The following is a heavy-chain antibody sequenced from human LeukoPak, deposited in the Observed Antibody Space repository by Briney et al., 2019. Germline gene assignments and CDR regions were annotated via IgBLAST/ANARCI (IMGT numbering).Heavy chain of an antibody. CDR1: GDSVSSNSAA. D-gene: IGHD6-19*01. V-gene: IGHV6-1*01. J-gene: IGHJ4*02. CDR2: TYYRSKWYS. CDR3: ARYTSSGWYIDY. Sequence: SGTLSLTCAISGDSVSSNSAAWNWIRQSRSRGLEWLGRTYYRSKWYSDYGTSVRGRITINADTSKNQFSLQLNSVTPEDTAVYYCARYTSSGWYIDYWGQGTLVTVPS.